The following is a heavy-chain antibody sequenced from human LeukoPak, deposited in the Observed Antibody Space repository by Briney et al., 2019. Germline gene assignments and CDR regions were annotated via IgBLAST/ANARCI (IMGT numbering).Heavy chain of an antibody. CDR2: ISSSSSTI. CDR1: GFTFSSYS. CDR3: ARDPSTSSSWYSYYYYYMDV. J-gene: IGHJ6*03. Sequence: PGGSLRLSCAASGFTFSSYSMNWVRQAPGKGLEWVSYISSSSSTIYYADSVKGRFTISRDNAKNSLYLQMNSLRAEDTAVYYCARDPSTSSSWYSYYYYYMDVWGKGTTVTVSS. V-gene: IGHV3-48*01. D-gene: IGHD6-13*01.